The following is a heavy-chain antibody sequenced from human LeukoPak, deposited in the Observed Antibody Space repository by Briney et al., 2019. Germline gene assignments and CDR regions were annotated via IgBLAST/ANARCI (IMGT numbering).Heavy chain of an antibody. D-gene: IGHD3-16*01. CDR3: ARFVGRLGYYYYGMDV. Sequence: ASVKVSCKASGYTFTSYDINWVRQATGQGLEWMGWMNPNSGNTGYAQKFQGRVTMTRNTSISTAYMELSSLRSEDTAVYYCARFVGRLGYYYYGMDVWGQGTTVTVSS. CDR1: GYTFTSYD. V-gene: IGHV1-8*01. CDR2: MNPNSGNT. J-gene: IGHJ6*02.